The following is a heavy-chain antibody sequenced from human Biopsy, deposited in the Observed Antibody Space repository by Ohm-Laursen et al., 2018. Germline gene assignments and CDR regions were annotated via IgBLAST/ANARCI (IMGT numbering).Heavy chain of an antibody. Sequence: PPGTLSLTCTISGESMGTYYWSWIRQPPGKVMEWIASIYYSGTTHKNPSLKSRVTISVDTSQGLLSLDLSSVTAADTAVYYCARVRGGFLEWFDYWGQGTLVTVSS. D-gene: IGHD3-3*01. J-gene: IGHJ5*01. CDR3: ARVRGGFLEWFDY. CDR2: IYYSGTT. V-gene: IGHV4-59*01. CDR1: GESMGTYY.